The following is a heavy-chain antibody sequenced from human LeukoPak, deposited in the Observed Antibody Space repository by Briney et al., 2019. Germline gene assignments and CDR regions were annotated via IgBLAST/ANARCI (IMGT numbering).Heavy chain of an antibody. Sequence: GRSLRLSCAASGFTFSTYAMYWVRQAPGKGLEWVSIIWYDGSNKYYADSVKGRFTISRDNYKKTMYLQMNSLRAEDTAVYYCARDRVGGSGSPSVYWGQGTLLTVSS. CDR2: IWYDGSNK. D-gene: IGHD3-10*01. CDR3: ARDRVGGSGSPSVY. J-gene: IGHJ4*02. CDR1: GFTFSTYA. V-gene: IGHV3-33*01.